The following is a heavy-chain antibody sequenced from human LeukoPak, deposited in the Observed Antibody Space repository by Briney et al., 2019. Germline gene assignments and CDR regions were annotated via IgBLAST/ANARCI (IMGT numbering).Heavy chain of an antibody. CDR1: GFTFSSYW. Sequence: GGSLRLSCAASGFTFSSYWMSWVRQAPGKGLEWVANIKQDGSEKYYVDSVKGRFTISRDNAKNSLYLQMNSLRAEDTAVYYCARDHYVVPRYCSGGSCYSEHYFDYWGQGTLVTVSS. V-gene: IGHV3-7*01. CDR2: IKQDGSEK. D-gene: IGHD2-15*01. CDR3: ARDHYVVPRYCSGGSCYSEHYFDY. J-gene: IGHJ4*02.